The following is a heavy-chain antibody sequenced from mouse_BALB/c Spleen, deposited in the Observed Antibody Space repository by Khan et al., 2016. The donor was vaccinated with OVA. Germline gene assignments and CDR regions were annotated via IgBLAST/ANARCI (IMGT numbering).Heavy chain of an antibody. CDR1: GFSLTSYG. CDR3: ARNGEFHYYGYGGVDY. CDR2: IWSGGST. V-gene: IGHV2-4-1*01. J-gene: IGHJ4*01. D-gene: IGHD1-2*01. Sequence: QVQLKQSGPGLVQPSQSLSITCTVSGFSLTSYGIHWVRQSPGKGLEWLGVIWSGGSTDYNAAFISRLSISKDNSKSQVFFKMNSLQADDTAIYCCARNGEFHYYGYGGVDYWGQGASVTVSS.